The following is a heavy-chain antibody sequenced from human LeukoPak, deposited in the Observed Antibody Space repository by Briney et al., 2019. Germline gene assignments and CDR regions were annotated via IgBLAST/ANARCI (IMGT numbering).Heavy chain of an antibody. V-gene: IGHV4-39*07. Sequence: SESLSLTCTVSGGSISSSSYYWGWIRQPPGKGLEWIGSIYYSGSTYYNPSLKSRVTISVDTSKNQFSLKLSSVTAADTAVYYGARDVVEYSSSSDFNYWGQGTLVTVSS. CDR2: IYYSGST. D-gene: IGHD6-6*01. CDR3: ARDVVEYSSSSDFNY. CDR1: GGSISSSSYY. J-gene: IGHJ4*02.